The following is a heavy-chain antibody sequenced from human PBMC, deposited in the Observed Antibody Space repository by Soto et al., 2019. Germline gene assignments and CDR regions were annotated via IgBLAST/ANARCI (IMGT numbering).Heavy chain of an antibody. CDR2: INPNSGGT. V-gene: IGHV1-2*02. CDR1: GYTFTGYY. D-gene: IGHD6-6*01. Sequence: GASVKVSCKASGYTFTGYYIHWVRQAPGQGLEWMGWINPNSGGTKYPQKFQGRVTMTRDTSIRTVYMSLTGLKSDDTAVYFCARDLTRQLAYWLDPWGQGTQVTVSS. CDR3: ARDLTRQLAYWLDP. J-gene: IGHJ5*02.